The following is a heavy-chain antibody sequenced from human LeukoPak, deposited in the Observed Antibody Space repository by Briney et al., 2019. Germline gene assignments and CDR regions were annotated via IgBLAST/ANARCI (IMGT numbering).Heavy chain of an antibody. CDR2: IKQDGSEK. CDR1: GFTFSSYW. CDR3: ARGGFFREV. V-gene: IGHV3-7*01. J-gene: IGHJ4*02. D-gene: IGHD3-22*01. Sequence: GGSLRLSCAASGFTFSSYWMSWVRQAPGKGPEWVANIKQDGSEKYYVDSVKGRFTISRDNTKTSLYLQMDSLRAEDTAVYYCARGGFFREVWGQGTLVTVSS.